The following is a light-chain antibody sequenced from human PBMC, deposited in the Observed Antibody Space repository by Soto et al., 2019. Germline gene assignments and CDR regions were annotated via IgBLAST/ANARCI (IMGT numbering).Light chain of an antibody. CDR2: DVS. Sequence: QSVLNQPASVSGSPGQSITISCTGTSSDVGGYNYVSWYQYHPGKAPKLMIYDVSNRPSGVSNRFSGSKSGNTASRTISGLQPEDEADYYCSSYTTSNTRQIVFGTGTKVTVL. CDR3: SSYTTSNTRQIV. J-gene: IGLJ1*01. V-gene: IGLV2-14*03. CDR1: SSDVGGYNY.